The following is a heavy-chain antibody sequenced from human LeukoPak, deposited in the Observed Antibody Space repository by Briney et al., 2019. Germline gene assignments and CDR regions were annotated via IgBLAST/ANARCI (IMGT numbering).Heavy chain of an antibody. CDR1: GGSISGYY. CDR3: ARVVGKYSSSWYY. CDR2: IYYSGGT. V-gene: IGHV4-59*12. Sequence: SETLSLTCTVSGGSISGYYWSWIRLPPGKGLEWIAYIYYSGGTNYNPPLKGRVTISVDTSKNQFSLKLNSVTAADTAVYYCARVVGKYSSSWYYWGQGTLVTVSS. D-gene: IGHD6-13*01. J-gene: IGHJ4*02.